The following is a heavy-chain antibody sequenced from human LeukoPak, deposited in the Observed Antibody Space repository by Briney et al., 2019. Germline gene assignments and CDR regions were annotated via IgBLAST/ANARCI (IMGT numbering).Heavy chain of an antibody. V-gene: IGHV1-46*01. CDR1: GYTFTSYY. J-gene: IGHJ6*03. CDR3: AKTPPYYYYMDV. Sequence: ASVKVSCKASGYTFTSYYMHWVRQAPGKGLEWMGIINPSGGSTSYAQKFQGRVTMTRDMSTSTVYMELSSLRSEDTAVYYCAKTPPYYYYMDVWGKGTTVTVSS. CDR2: INPSGGST.